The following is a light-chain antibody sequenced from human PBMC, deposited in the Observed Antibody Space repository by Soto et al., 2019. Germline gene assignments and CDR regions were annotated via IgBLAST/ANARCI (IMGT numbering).Light chain of an antibody. CDR2: DVN. Sequence: QSVLTQPASVSGSPGQSITISCTGTSSDVGGYNYVSWYQQHPGKAPKPMIYDVNNRPSGVSNRFSGSKSGNTASLTISGLQAEDEADYYCSSYTRSNTYVFGTGTKVTVL. CDR3: SSYTRSNTYV. J-gene: IGLJ1*01. V-gene: IGLV2-14*01. CDR1: SSDVGGYNY.